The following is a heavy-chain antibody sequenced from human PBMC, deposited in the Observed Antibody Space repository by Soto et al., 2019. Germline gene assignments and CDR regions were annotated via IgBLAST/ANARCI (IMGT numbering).Heavy chain of an antibody. CDR2: IYHSGTT. CDR3: AKAVLLVSGSFYPYDAFDI. V-gene: IGHV4-4*02. CDR1: NGSISSLSW. Sequence: QVPLQESGPGLVEPSGTLSLTCAVSNGSISSLSWWVWVRQSPGTGLEWIGEIYHSGTTNYNPSPKSRVTLSVHKANNHGSLELRSVTAADTAVYYCAKAVLLVSGSFYPYDAFDIWGRGTMGTVSS. J-gene: IGHJ3*02. D-gene: IGHD3-10*01.